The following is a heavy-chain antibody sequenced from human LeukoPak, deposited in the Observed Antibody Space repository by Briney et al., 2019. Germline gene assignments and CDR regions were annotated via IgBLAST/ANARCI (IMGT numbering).Heavy chain of an antibody. V-gene: IGHV4-59*01. Sequence: SETLSLTCTVSGGSISSYYWSWIRQPPGKGLEWIGYIYYTGKTYYNPSLEGRVTILVDTSRNHFSVKLSSVTAADTAVYYCARSQNYYGSGDYWSQGTLVTVSS. J-gene: IGHJ4*02. D-gene: IGHD3-10*01. CDR2: IYYTGKT. CDR3: ARSQNYYGSGDY. CDR1: GGSISSYY.